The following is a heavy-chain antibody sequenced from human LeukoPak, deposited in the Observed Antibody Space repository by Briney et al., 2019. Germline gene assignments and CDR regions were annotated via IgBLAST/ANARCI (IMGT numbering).Heavy chain of an antibody. CDR2: INPSGDRT. CDR1: GFTFTSYY. J-gene: IGHJ3*02. D-gene: IGHD5-12*01. Sequence: ASVKVSCKASGFTFTSYYIHWVRQAPGQGLEWMGIINPSGDRTNYVQKFRGRVTMTKDTPTSTVYMELSSLRSEDTAVYFCARGGSRGNDYSSFDIWGQGTMVTVSS. CDR3: ARGGSRGNDYSSFDI. V-gene: IGHV1-46*01.